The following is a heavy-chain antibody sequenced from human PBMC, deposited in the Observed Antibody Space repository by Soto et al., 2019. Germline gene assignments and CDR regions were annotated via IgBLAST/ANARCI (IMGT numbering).Heavy chain of an antibody. Sequence: QLQLQESGPGLVKPSETLSLTCTVSGGSISSSSYYWGWIRQPPGKGLEWIGSIYYSGSTYYNPSLKSRVTISVDTSKNQFSLKLSSVTAADTAVYYCARHLNVRGQLVHNWFDPWGQGTLVTVSS. D-gene: IGHD6-13*01. CDR3: ARHLNVRGQLVHNWFDP. V-gene: IGHV4-39*01. CDR2: IYYSGST. CDR1: GGSISSSSYY. J-gene: IGHJ5*02.